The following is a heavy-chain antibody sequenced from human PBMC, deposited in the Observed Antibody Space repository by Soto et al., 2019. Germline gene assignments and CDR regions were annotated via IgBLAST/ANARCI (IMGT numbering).Heavy chain of an antibody. CDR1: GGSISSSSYY. D-gene: IGHD3-22*01. Sequence: SETLSLTCTVSGGSISSSSYYWGWIRQPPGKGLEWIGSIYYSGSTYYNPSLKSRVTISVDTSKNQFSLKLSSVTAADTAVYYCASLPYYYDSSGYYEGYYFDYWGQGTLVT. V-gene: IGHV4-39*01. J-gene: IGHJ4*02. CDR2: IYYSGST. CDR3: ASLPYYYDSSGYYEGYYFDY.